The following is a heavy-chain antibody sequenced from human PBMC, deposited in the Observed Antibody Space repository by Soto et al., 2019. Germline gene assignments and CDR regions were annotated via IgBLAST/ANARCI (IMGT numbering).Heavy chain of an antibody. CDR2: MYPGDSDT. D-gene: IGHD3-22*01. V-gene: IGHV5-51*01. CDR1: GYDFNTNW. CDR3: ARLPRACNKTSCYYAVH. Sequence: GESLKISCRGSGYDFNTNWFGWVRQLPGRGLEWVGIMYPGDSDTRLHPSLQGHVTLSADVTVSTAFLQWRTLKTSDSGMYFCARLPRACNKTSCYYAVHWGPGALLTVYS. J-gene: IGHJ4*02.